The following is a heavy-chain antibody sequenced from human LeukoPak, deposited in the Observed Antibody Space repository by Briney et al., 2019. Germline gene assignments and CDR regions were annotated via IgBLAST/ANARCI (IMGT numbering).Heavy chain of an antibody. Sequence: GGSLRLSCAASGFTFSSYWMHWVRQAPGKGLVWVSRINSDGSSTSYADSVKGRFTISRDNAKNTLYLQMNSLRAEDTAVYYCATKVYGDPREVWGKGTTVTVSS. V-gene: IGHV3-74*01. J-gene: IGHJ6*04. D-gene: IGHD4-17*01. CDR2: INSDGSST. CDR1: GFTFSSYW. CDR3: ATKVYGDPREV.